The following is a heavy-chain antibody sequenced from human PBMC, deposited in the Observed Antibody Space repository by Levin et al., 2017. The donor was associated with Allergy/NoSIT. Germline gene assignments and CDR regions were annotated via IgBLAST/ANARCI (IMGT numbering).Heavy chain of an antibody. V-gene: IGHV4-39*02. D-gene: IGHD6-19*01. CDR1: GGSISSSSYY. CDR3: AREPVAGTDAFDI. J-gene: IGHJ3*02. CDR2: IYYSGST. Sequence: PSETLSLTCTVSGGSISSSSYYWGWIRQPPGKGLEWIGSIYYSGSTYYNPSLKSRVTISVDTSKNQFSLKLSSVTAADTAVYYCAREPVAGTDAFDIWGQGTMVTVSS.